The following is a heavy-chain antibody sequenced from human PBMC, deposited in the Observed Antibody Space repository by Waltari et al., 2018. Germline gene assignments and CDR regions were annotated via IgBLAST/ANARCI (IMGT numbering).Heavy chain of an antibody. V-gene: IGHV4-39*07. CDR1: GGSISSSSYY. Sequence: QLQLQESGPGLVKPSETLSLTCTVSGGSISSSSYYWGWIRQPPGKGLEWIGSIYYSGSTYYNPSLKSRVTISVDTSKNQFSLKLSSVTAADTAVYYCARDRGDGYNREGYWGQGTLVTVSS. CDR2: IYYSGST. J-gene: IGHJ4*02. CDR3: ARDRGDGYNREGY. D-gene: IGHD5-12*01.